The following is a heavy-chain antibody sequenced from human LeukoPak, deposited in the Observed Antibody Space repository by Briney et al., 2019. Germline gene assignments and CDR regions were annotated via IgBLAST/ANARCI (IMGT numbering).Heavy chain of an antibody. CDR2: IYHSGST. Sequence: PSDTHSLTCTVSGDSISTSTYYWGWIRQPPGKGLEWIGSIYHSGSTYYNPSLKSRATISVDTSKNQVSLKLSSVTAADTAVYHCARDSYVGNRDFDYWGQGTLVTVLS. V-gene: IGHV4-39*01. J-gene: IGHJ4*02. CDR1: GDSISTSTYY. D-gene: IGHD4-23*01. CDR3: ARDSYVGNRDFDY.